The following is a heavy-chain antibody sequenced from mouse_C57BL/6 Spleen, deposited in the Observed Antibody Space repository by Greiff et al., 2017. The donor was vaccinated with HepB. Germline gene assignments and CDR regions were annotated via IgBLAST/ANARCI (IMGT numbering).Heavy chain of an antibody. D-gene: IGHD4-1*01. J-gene: IGHJ4*01. CDR1: GYTFTSYW. Sequence: QVQLKQPGAELVKPGASVKLSCKASGYTFTSYWMQWVKQRPGQGLEWIGEIDPSDSYTNYNQKFKGKATLTVDTSSSTAYMQLSSLTSEDAAVYYCARRTGTEAMDYWGQGTSVTVSS. CDR2: IDPSDSYT. V-gene: IGHV1-50*01. CDR3: ARRTGTEAMDY.